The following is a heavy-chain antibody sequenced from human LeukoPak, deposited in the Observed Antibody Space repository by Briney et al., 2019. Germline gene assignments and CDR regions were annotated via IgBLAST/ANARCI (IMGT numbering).Heavy chain of an antibody. D-gene: IGHD5-18*01. CDR1: GFTLSNSW. CDR2: TNGDGSDT. J-gene: IGHJ4*02. CDR3: VRDGEYSHGIDFDY. Sequence: GRSLRLSCAASGFTLSNSWMHWVRQAPGKGLVGVSRTNGDGSDTSYADSVKGRFTISRDSATNTLYLQMNSLRAEDTAIYYCVRDGEYSHGIDFDYWGQGTLVTVSP. V-gene: IGHV3-74*01.